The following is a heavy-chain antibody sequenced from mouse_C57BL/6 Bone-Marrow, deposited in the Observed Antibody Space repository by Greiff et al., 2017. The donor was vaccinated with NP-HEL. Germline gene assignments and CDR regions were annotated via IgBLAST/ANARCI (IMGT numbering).Heavy chain of an antibody. CDR3: AREAYYYGSSYYAMDY. CDR2: ISNLAYSI. V-gene: IGHV5-15*01. CDR1: GFTFSDYG. J-gene: IGHJ4*01. D-gene: IGHD1-1*01. Sequence: EVNVVESGGGLVQPGGSLKLSCAASGFTFSDYGMAWVRQAPRKGPEWVAFISNLAYSIYYADTVTGRFTISRENAKNTLYLEMSSLRSEDTAMYYCAREAYYYGSSYYAMDYWGQGTSVTVSS.